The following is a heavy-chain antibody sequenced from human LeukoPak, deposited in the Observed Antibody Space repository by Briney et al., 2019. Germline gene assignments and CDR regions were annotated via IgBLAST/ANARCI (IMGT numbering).Heavy chain of an antibody. D-gene: IGHD4/OR15-4a*01. Sequence: ASVKVSCKASGYTFTSYDINWVRQATGQGLEWMGWINPYSGGTDFAQKFQGRVTMTRDTSLNMAYMELHRLRSDDTAVYYCARDYGDRSVRGESIYWGQGTLVTVSS. J-gene: IGHJ4*02. CDR3: ARDYGDRSVRGESIY. CDR1: GYTFTSYD. CDR2: INPYSGGT. V-gene: IGHV1-2*02.